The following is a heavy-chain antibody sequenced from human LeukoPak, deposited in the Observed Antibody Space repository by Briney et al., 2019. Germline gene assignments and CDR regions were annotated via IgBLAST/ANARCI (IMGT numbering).Heavy chain of an antibody. Sequence: GGSLRLSCAASGFTVSNNYMSWVRQAPGKGLEWVSAISGSGGSTYYADSVKGRFTISRDNSKNTLYLQMNSLRAEDTAVYYCAKDRQDYDSGDYFDYWGQGTLVTVSS. CDR1: GFTVSNNY. CDR2: ISGSGGST. CDR3: AKDRQDYDSGDYFDY. D-gene: IGHD3-22*01. J-gene: IGHJ4*02. V-gene: IGHV3-23*01.